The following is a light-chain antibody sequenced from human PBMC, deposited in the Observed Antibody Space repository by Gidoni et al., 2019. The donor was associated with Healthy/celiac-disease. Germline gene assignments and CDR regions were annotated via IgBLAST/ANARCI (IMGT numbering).Light chain of an antibody. CDR1: QSISSW. CDR3: QQYNSYSCS. V-gene: IGKV1-5*03. CDR2: NAS. J-gene: IGKJ2*04. Sequence: EIQMTQSPSTLSASVGDRVTITCRTSQSISSWLAWYQQKPGKAPKLLIYNASSLASGVPSRFSGSGSGTEFTLTISSLQPDDFATYYCQQYNSYSCSFGQGTKLEIK.